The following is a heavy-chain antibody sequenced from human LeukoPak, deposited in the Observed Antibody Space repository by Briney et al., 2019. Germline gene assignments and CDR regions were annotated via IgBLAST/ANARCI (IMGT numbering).Heavy chain of an antibody. Sequence: SETLSLTCAVSGGSISSGGYSWSWIRQPPGKGLEWIGYIYHSGSTNYNPSLKSRVTISVDTSKNQFSLKLSSVTAADTAVYYCARDREDRDTAMGPTSYGMDVWGQGTTVTVSS. CDR1: GGSISSGGYS. J-gene: IGHJ6*02. V-gene: IGHV4-30-2*01. D-gene: IGHD5-18*01. CDR3: ARDREDRDTAMGPTSYGMDV. CDR2: IYHSGST.